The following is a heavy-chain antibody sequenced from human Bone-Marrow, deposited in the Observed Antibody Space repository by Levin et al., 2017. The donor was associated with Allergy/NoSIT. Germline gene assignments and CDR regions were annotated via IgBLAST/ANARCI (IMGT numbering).Heavy chain of an antibody. V-gene: IGHV1-46*01. D-gene: IGHD3-3*01. J-gene: IGHJ6*02. CDR1: GYTFTSYY. CDR3: ARVPRTLRFLEWLFEGMDV. Sequence: KISCKASGYTFTSYYMHWVRQAPGQGLEWMGVINPSGGTTTYAQKFQGRVTMTRDTSTTTVYMELSGLRSEDTAVYYCARVPRTLRFLEWLFEGMDVWGQGTTVTVSS. CDR2: INPSGGTT.